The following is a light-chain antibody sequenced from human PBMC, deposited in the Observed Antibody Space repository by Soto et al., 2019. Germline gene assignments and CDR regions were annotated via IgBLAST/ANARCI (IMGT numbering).Light chain of an antibody. J-gene: IGKJ1*01. V-gene: IGKV1-5*01. Sequence: DIQMTQSPSTLSASVGDRVTITCRASQSISSWLAWYQQKPGKAPKLLIYDASSLESGVPSRFSGSGSGAEFTLAISRLQTDDLETYYCQQYNRFWTFGQGTKVDIK. CDR3: QQYNRFWT. CDR2: DAS. CDR1: QSISSW.